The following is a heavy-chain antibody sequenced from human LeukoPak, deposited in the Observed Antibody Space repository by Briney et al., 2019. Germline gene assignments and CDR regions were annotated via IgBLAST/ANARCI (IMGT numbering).Heavy chain of an antibody. CDR3: ARTHNYYYYGMDV. Sequence: SETLSLTCTVSGGSISSGGYYWSWIRQHPGKGLEWIGYIYYSGSTYYSPSLKSRVTISVDTSKNQFSLKLSSVTAADTAVYYCARTHNYYYYGMDVWGQGTTVTVS. CDR1: GGSISSGGYY. CDR2: IYYSGST. J-gene: IGHJ6*02. V-gene: IGHV4-61*08.